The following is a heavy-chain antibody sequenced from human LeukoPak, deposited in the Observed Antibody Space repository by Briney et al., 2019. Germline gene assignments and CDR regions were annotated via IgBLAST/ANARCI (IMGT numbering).Heavy chain of an antibody. J-gene: IGHJ6*03. CDR2: IYYSGTK. D-gene: IGHD2-15*01. CDR1: GGSISSSSYY. Sequence: SETLSLTCTVSGGSISSSSYYWDWIRQPPGKGLEWIGSIYYSGTKYYNPSLKSRVTISVDTSKNQFSLKLSSVTAADTAVYYCARRYSTPPYYMDVWGKGTTVTVSS. CDR3: ARRYSTPPYYMDV. V-gene: IGHV4-39*07.